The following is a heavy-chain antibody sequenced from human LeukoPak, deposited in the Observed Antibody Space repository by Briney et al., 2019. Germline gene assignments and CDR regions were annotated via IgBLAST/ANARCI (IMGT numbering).Heavy chain of an antibody. V-gene: IGHV4-34*01. J-gene: IGHJ4*02. CDR2: INHSGST. Sequence: SETLSLTCAVYGGSFSGYYWSWIRQPPGKGLEWIGEINHSGSTNYNPSLKSRVTISVDTSKNQFSLKLSSVTAADTAVYYCARGRQRAYYYDSSGYPPDYWGQGTLATVSS. D-gene: IGHD3-22*01. CDR3: ARGRQRAYYYDSSGYPPDY. CDR1: GGSFSGYY.